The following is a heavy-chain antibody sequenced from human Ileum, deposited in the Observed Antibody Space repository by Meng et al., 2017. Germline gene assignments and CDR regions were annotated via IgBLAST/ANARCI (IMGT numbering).Heavy chain of an antibody. D-gene: IGHD2-15*01. Sequence: GESLKISCTASGFTFGDYAMSWFRQAPGKGLEWVGFIRSKAYGGTTEYAASVKGRFTISRDESKSIAYLQMNSLKTEDTAVYYCTRGLGGYLKWSWFDPWGQGTLVTVSS. CDR1: GFTFGDYA. V-gene: IGHV3-49*03. CDR2: IRSKAYGGTT. CDR3: TRGLGGYLKWSWFDP. J-gene: IGHJ5*02.